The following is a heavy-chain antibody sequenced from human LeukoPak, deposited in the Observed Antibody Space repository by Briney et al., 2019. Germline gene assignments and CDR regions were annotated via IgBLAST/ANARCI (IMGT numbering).Heavy chain of an antibody. J-gene: IGHJ4*02. V-gene: IGHV3-21*04. CDR1: GCTFSSYS. CDR2: ISSSSSYI. D-gene: IGHD6-19*01. CDR3: AKDYSSGWYNYFDY. Sequence: GGSLRLSCAASGCTFSSYSMNWVRQAPGKGLEWVSSISSSSSYIYYADSVKGRFTISRDNAKNSLYLQMNSLRAEDTALYYCAKDYSSGWYNYFDYWGQGTLVTVSS.